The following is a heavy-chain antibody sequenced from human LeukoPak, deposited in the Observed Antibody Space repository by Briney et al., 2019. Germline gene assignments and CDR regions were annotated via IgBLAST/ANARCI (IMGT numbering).Heavy chain of an antibody. J-gene: IGHJ3*02. CDR2: IYYSGST. V-gene: IGHV4-59*01. Sequence: KASETLSLTCTVSGGSISSYYWSWIRQPPGKGLEWIGYIYYSGSTNYNPSLKSRVTISVDTSKNQFFLKLSSVTAADTAVYYCAREDSSSWYEPDAFDIWGQGTMVTVSS. D-gene: IGHD6-13*01. CDR3: AREDSSSWYEPDAFDI. CDR1: GGSISSYY.